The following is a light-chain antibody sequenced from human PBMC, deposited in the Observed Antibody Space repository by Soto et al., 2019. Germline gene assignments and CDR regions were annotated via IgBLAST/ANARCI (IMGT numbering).Light chain of an antibody. V-gene: IGKV1-5*03. CDR3: QQYSSHST. CDR2: QAS. CDR1: QSTRSY. Sequence: DIQMTQSPSTLSASVGYRLTITCRASQSTRSYLAWYQQKPGKGPKLLIYQASSLENGVQSRFRGSGSGTEFSLTISSLQPDDFATYYCQQYSSHSTFGQGTKVEIK. J-gene: IGKJ1*01.